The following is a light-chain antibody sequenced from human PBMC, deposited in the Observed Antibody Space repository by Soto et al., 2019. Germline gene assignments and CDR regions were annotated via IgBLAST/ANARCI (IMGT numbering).Light chain of an antibody. J-gene: IGLJ1*01. V-gene: IGLV1-47*01. Sequence: QSVLTQPPSASGTPGQRVTISCSGSSSNIGSNYVYWYQQLPGTAPKLLICRNNQRPSGVPDQFSGSKSGTSASLAISGLRSEDEADYYCAAWDDSLSGFYVFGTGTKVTVL. CDR3: AAWDDSLSGFYV. CDR2: RNN. CDR1: SSNIGSNY.